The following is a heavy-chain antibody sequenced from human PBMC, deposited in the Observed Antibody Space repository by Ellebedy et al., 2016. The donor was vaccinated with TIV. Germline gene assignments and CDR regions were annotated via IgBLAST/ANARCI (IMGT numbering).Heavy chain of an antibody. CDR1: GVSMTKYY. Sequence: SETLSLTXTVSGVSMTKYYGTWIRQSPGKGLEWIGYKYYSETTNYNPPLYTPSLESRVAISVDTSKNQVSLKLSSVTAADTAIYYRARMTSRGFSTPAYWGQGTLVTVSS. CDR3: ARMTSRGFSTPAY. J-gene: IGHJ4*02. V-gene: IGHV4-59*08. CDR2: KYYSETT. D-gene: IGHD6-19*01.